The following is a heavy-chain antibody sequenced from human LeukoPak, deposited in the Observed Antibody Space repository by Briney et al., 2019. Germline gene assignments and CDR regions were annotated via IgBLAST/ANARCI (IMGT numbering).Heavy chain of an antibody. CDR1: GFTFSSYG. Sequence: QAGGSLRLSCAASGFTFSSYGMHWVRQAPGKGLEWVSAISGSGGSTYYADSVKGRFTISRDNSKNTLYLQMNSLRAEDTAVYYCAKDPNRSFDYWGQGTLVTVSS. CDR3: AKDPNRSFDY. V-gene: IGHV3-23*01. CDR2: ISGSGGST. J-gene: IGHJ4*02. D-gene: IGHD1-14*01.